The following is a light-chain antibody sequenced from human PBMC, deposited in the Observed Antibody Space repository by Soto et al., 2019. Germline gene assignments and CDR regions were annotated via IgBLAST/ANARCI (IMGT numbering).Light chain of an antibody. CDR3: SSYTSSSTLFYV. V-gene: IGLV2-14*01. Sequence: QSVLTQPASVSGSPGQSITISCTGTSSDVGGYNYVSWYQQHPGKAPKLMIYDVSNRPSGVSNRFSGSKSGNTASLTISGLQAEDDAYYYCSSYTSSSTLFYVFGTGTKVTVL. CDR2: DVS. J-gene: IGLJ1*01. CDR1: SSDVGGYNY.